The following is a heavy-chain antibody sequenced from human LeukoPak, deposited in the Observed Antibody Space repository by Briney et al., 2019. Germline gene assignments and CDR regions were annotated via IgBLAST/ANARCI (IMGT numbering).Heavy chain of an antibody. CDR2: INPNSGGT. CDR3: ARLGYGDYQNGMDV. J-gene: IGHJ6*02. CDR1: GYTFTSYY. D-gene: IGHD4-17*01. V-gene: IGHV1-2*04. Sequence: ASVKVSCKASGYTFTSYYMHWVRQVPGQGLEWMGWINPNSGGTNYAQKFQGWVTMTRDTSISTAYMELSRLRSDDTAVYYCARLGYGDYQNGMDVWGQGTTVTVSS.